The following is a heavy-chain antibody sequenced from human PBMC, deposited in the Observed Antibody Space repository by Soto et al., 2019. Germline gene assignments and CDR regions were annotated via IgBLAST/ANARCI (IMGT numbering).Heavy chain of an antibody. CDR3: ASGSRDYDFWSGYWYYYGMDV. D-gene: IGHD3-3*01. CDR2: IIPIFGTA. Sequence: ASVKVFCKASGGTFSSYAISWVRQAPGQGLEWMGGIIPIFGTANYAQKFQGRVTITADKSTSTAYMELSSLRSEDTAVYYCASGSRDYDFWSGYWYYYGMDVWGQGTTVTVSS. CDR1: GGTFSSYA. J-gene: IGHJ6*02. V-gene: IGHV1-69*06.